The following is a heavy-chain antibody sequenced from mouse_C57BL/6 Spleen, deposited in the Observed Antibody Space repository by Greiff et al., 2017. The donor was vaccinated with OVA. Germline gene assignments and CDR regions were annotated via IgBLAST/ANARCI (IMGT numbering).Heavy chain of an antibody. CDR3: SRRRTDDGVDY. D-gene: IGHD2-3*01. V-gene: IGHV1-50*01. CDR2: IDPSDSNT. Sequence: QVQLQQPGAELVRPGASVKLSCKASGYTFTSYWMHWVKQRPVQGLEWIGEIDPSDSNTNYNQKFKDKATLTVDTSSSTAYMQLSSLTSEDSAVYYYSRRRTDDGVDYWGQGTPLTVSS. J-gene: IGHJ2*01. CDR1: GYTFTSYW.